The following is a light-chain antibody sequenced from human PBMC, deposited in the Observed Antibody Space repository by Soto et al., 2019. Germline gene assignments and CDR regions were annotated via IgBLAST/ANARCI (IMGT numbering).Light chain of an antibody. Sequence: EIVLTQSPVTLSLSPGERATLSCRASQSVTSTYLAWYQQKPGQSPRLIIYGGSTRASGFPDRFSGGGSGTAFPLTISRLEPEDSAVYYCNCQQFDSSRVYSFGQGTKLEI. V-gene: IGKV3-20*01. CDR3: QQFDSSRVYS. J-gene: IGKJ2*03. CDR1: QSVTSTY. CDR2: GGS.